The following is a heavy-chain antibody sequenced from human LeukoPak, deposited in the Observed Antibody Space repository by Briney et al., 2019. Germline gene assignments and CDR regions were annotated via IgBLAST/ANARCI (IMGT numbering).Heavy chain of an antibody. CDR1: GGTFSSYA. J-gene: IGHJ5*02. V-gene: IGHV1-69*05. CDR3: ARLSEYCSSTSCRFDP. Sequence: ASVKVSCKASGGTFSSYAISWVRQAPGQGLEWMGGIIPIFGTANYAQKFQGRVTITTDESTSTAYMALSSLRSEDTAVYYCARLSEYCSSTSCRFDPWGQGTLVTVSS. D-gene: IGHD2-2*01. CDR2: IIPIFGTA.